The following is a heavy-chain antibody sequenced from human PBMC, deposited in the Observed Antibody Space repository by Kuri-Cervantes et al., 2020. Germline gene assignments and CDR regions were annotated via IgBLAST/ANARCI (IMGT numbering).Heavy chain of an antibody. CDR1: GFTFSSYA. D-gene: IGHD6-19*01. V-gene: IGHV3-7*04. Sequence: GGSLRLSCAASGFTFSSYAMSWVRQAPGEGLEWVANIKQDGSEKYYGDSVKGRFTISRDNAENSLYLQMNSLRAEDTAVYYCARGHSSAWDYWGQGTLVTVSS. CDR2: IKQDGSEK. J-gene: IGHJ4*02. CDR3: ARGHSSAWDY.